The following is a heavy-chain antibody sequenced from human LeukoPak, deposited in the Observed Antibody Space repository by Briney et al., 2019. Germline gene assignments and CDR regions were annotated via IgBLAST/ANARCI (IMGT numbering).Heavy chain of an antibody. Sequence: GASVKVSCKASGYTFTSYDINWVRQATGQGLEWMGWMNPNSGNAGYAQKFQGRVTMTRNTSISTAYMELSSLRSEDTAVYYCARGLRYYGSGSYYPWGQGTLVTVSS. J-gene: IGHJ5*02. V-gene: IGHV1-8*01. CDR1: GYTFTSYD. CDR2: MNPNSGNA. CDR3: ARGLRYYGSGSYYP. D-gene: IGHD3-10*01.